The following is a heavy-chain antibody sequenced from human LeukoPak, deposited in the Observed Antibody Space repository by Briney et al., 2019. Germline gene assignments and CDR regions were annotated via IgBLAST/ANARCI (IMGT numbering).Heavy chain of an antibody. CDR2: ISYDGSNK. CDR1: GFTFSSYG. CDR3: AKDIYSSSSIDP. J-gene: IGHJ5*02. D-gene: IGHD6-6*01. V-gene: IGHV3-30*18. Sequence: PGGSLRLSCAASGFTFSSYGMHWVRQAPGKGLEWVAVISYDGSNKYYADSVKGRFTISRDNSKNTLYLQMNSLRAEDTAAYYCAKDIYSSSSIDPWGQGTLVTVSS.